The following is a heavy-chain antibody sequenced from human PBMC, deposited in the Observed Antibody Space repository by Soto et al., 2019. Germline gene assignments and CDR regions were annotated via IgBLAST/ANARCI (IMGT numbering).Heavy chain of an antibody. CDR1: GFTASSNY. V-gene: IGHV3-66*01. CDR2: IYSGGST. Sequence: GGSLRLSCAASGFTASSNYMSWVRQAPGKGLEWVSVIYSGGSTYYADSVKGRFTISRGNSKNTLYLQMNSLRAEDTAVYYCARDNRGYGEGDYYYYYGMDVWGQGPTVTVS. J-gene: IGHJ6*02. CDR3: ARDNRGYGEGDYYYYYGMDV. D-gene: IGHD3-10*01.